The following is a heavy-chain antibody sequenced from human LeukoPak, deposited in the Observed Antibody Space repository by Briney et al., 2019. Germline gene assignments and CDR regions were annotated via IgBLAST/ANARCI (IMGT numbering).Heavy chain of an antibody. CDR3: ARRTTGTGPFDY. Sequence: SETLPLTCTVSGGSISSYYWSWIRQPPGKGLEWIAYIYYRGSTNYNPSLKSRVTISVDTSKNQFSLKLSSVTAADTAVYYCARRTTGTGPFDYWGQGTLVTVSS. CDR1: GGSISSYY. CDR2: IYYRGST. D-gene: IGHD1-1*01. J-gene: IGHJ4*02. V-gene: IGHV4-59*08.